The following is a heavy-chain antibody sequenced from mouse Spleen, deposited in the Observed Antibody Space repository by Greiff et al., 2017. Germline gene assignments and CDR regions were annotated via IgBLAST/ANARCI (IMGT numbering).Heavy chain of an antibody. V-gene: IGHV5-4*01. CDR2: ISDGGSYT. CDR3: ARDPQFAY. CDR1: GFTFSSYA. J-gene: IGHJ3*01. Sequence: EVQVVESGGGLVKPGGSLKLSCAASGFTFSSYAMSWVRQTPEKRLEWVATISDGGSYTYYPDNVKGRFTIFRDNAKNNLYLQMSHLKSEDTAMYYCARDPQFAYWGQGTLVTVSA.